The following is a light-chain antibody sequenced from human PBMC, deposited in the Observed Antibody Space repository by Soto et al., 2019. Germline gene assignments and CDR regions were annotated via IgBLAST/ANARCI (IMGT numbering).Light chain of an antibody. CDR2: DVS. Sequence: EIVLTQSPATLSLSPGEGATLSCRASQSVKRRLGWYQQKSGQAPTLLIYDVSNRATGIPARFSGSGSDTDFTLTISSLEPEDFAIYYCQQRDDWPLTFGGGTRVEIK. J-gene: IGKJ4*01. V-gene: IGKV3-11*01. CDR3: QQRDDWPLT. CDR1: QSVKRR.